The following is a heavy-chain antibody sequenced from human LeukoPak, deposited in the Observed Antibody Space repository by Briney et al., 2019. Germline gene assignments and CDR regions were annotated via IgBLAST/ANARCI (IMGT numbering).Heavy chain of an antibody. D-gene: IGHD5-12*01. CDR1: GFTFSSYG. CDR2: ISYDGSNQ. Sequence: PAGSLLLSCAASGFTFSSYGMHWFGQAPGKGLEWVAVISYDGSNQYYADTVKGRFTISRDNSKNTLYLQMSSLRAEDTAVYYCAKDGYRSPTDFVYWGQGTLVTVSS. CDR3: AKDGYRSPTDFVY. J-gene: IGHJ4*02. V-gene: IGHV3-30*18.